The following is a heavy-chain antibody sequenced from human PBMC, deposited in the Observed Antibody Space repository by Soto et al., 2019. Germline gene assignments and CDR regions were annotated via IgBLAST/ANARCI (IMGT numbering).Heavy chain of an antibody. J-gene: IGHJ5*02. CDR1: AGSLNGYY. D-gene: IGHD3-3*01. Sequence: PSERVSDTCPVYAGSLNGYYWNWIRQPPGKRLKRVGEINHTGGTHYKPSLKSLVTMSVDTTQNRFSLRLSSVTGADTAIYYFETLIMVFGLLIPPLDPWGQGTQGTGS. CDR3: ETLIMVFGLLIPPLDP. V-gene: IGHV4-34*01. CDR2: INHTGGT.